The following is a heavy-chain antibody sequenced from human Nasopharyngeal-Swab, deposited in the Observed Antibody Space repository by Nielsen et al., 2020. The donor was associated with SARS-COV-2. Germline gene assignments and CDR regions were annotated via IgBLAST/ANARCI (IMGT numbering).Heavy chain of an antibody. Sequence: LRLSCAISGDSVSSNSAAWNWIRQSPSRGLEWLGRTYYRSKWYNDYAVSVKSRITINPDTSKNQFSLQLNSVTPEDTAVYYCAREGPGYDYYDSSGYQSTSDAFDIWGQGTMVTVSS. CDR2: TYYRSKWYN. CDR1: GDSVSSNSAA. CDR3: AREGPGYDYYDSSGYQSTSDAFDI. V-gene: IGHV6-1*01. J-gene: IGHJ3*02. D-gene: IGHD3-22*01.